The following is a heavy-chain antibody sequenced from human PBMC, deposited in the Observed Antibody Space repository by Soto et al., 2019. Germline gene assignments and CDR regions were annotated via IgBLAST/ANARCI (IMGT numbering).Heavy chain of an antibody. CDR2: TDGDGTGT. J-gene: IGHJ4*02. CDR1: GFTFANYW. D-gene: IGHD4-17*01. CDR3: GSVFEY. V-gene: IGHV3-74*01. Sequence: EVQVVESGGGLVQPGGSLRLSCATSGFTFANYWMHWVRQVPGKGLEWVARTDGDGTGTSYADSVKGRFTVSRDNAKSTVYLQMNSLRVKDTAVYYCGSVFEYWGQGTLATVSS.